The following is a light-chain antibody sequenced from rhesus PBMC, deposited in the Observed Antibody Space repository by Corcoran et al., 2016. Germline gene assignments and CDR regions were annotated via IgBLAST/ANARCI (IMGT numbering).Light chain of an antibody. J-gene: IGKJ2*01. V-gene: IGKV1-74*01. CDR3: QHGYVTPYS. CDR2: KVS. CDR1: ENVNNY. Sequence: DIQMTQSPSSLSASVGDRVTITCRASENVNNYLNWYQQKPGKAPKLLIYKVSSLQSGVPSRLSGSGSGTDYTFTISSLQPEVVASYYCQHGYVTPYSFGQWTKVEIK.